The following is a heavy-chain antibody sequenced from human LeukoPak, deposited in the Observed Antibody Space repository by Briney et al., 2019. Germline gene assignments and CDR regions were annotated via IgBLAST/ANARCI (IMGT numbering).Heavy chain of an antibody. V-gene: IGHV4-34*01. CDR1: GGSFSGYY. Sequence: SETLSLTCAVYGGSFSGYYWSWIRQPPGKGLEWIGEINHSGSTNYNPSLKSRVTISVDTSKNQFSLKLSSVTAADTAVYYCAREYGAYYNYYYMDVWGKGTTVTISS. J-gene: IGHJ6*03. CDR3: AREYGAYYNYYYMDV. CDR2: INHSGST. D-gene: IGHD1-26*01.